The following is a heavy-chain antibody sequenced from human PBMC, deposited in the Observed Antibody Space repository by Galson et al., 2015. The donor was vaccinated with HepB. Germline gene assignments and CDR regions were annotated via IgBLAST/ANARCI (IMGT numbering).Heavy chain of an antibody. V-gene: IGHV3-11*01. D-gene: IGHD3-9*01. CDR1: GFTFSDYY. J-gene: IGHJ4*02. CDR3: ARTADGEGTDYDILTGDGGWKVYYFDY. Sequence: SLRLSCAASGFTFSDYYMSWIRQAPGKGLEWVSYISSSGSTIYYADSVKGRFTISRDNAKNSLYLQMNSLRAEDTAVYYCARTADGEGTDYDILTGDGGWKVYYFDYWGQGTLVTVSS. CDR2: ISSSGSTI.